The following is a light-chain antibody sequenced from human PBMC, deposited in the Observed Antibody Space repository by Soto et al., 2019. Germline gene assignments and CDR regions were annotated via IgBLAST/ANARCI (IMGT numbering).Light chain of an antibody. CDR3: SSYTSSSTPWV. CDR2: EVS. CDR1: SSDVGGYNY. J-gene: IGLJ1*01. V-gene: IGLV2-14*01. Sequence: QSALTQPASVSGSPGQSITISCTGTSSDVGGYNYVSWYQQHPGKAPKLMIYEVSNRPSGVSHRFSGSKSGNTASLTISGLQAEDEADYYCSSYTSSSTPWVFGTGTKVTVL.